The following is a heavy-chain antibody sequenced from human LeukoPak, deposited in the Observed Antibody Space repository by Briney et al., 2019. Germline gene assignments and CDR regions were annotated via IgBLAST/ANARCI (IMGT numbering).Heavy chain of an antibody. V-gene: IGHV3-23*01. CDR3: AKDRDGGNPGAFDI. CDR1: GLTFSSYA. CDR2: ISGSGINT. J-gene: IGHJ3*02. Sequence: GGSLRLSCAASGLTFSSYAMSWVRQAPGKGLEWVSSISGSGINTYYADSVKGRFTISRDNSKNTLYLQMNSLRAEDTAVYYCAKDRDGGNPGAFDIWGQGTMVTVSS. D-gene: IGHD4-23*01.